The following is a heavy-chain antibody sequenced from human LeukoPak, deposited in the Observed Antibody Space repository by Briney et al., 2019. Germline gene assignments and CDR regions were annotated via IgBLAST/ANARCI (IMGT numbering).Heavy chain of an antibody. CDR3: ASSDYSSSNIDY. V-gene: IGHV4-30-4*01. Sequence: KPSETLSLTCAVSGGSISSGDYYWSWIRQPPGKGLEWIGYIYYSGSTYYNPSLKSRVTISVDTSKNQFSLKLSSVTAADTAVYYCASSDYSSSNIDYWGQGTLVTVSS. D-gene: IGHD6-6*01. J-gene: IGHJ4*02. CDR2: IYYSGST. CDR1: GGSISSGDYY.